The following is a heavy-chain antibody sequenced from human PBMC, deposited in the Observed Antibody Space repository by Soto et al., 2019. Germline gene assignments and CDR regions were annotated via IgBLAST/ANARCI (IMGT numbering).Heavy chain of an antibody. CDR1: GFTFSSYG. D-gene: IGHD5-12*01. CDR2: ISYDGSNK. CDR3: AKDKIVATMAPCDY. J-gene: IGHJ4*02. V-gene: IGHV3-30*18. Sequence: GGSLRLSCAASGFTFSSYGMHWVRQAPGKGLEWVAVISYDGSNKYYADSVKGRFTISRDNSKNTLYLQMNSLRAEDTAVYYCAKDKIVATMAPCDYWGQGTLVTVSS.